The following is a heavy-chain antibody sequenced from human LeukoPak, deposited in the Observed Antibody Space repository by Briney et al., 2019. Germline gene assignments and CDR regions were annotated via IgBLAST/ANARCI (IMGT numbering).Heavy chain of an antibody. CDR1: GFTFTNFA. J-gene: IGHJ4*02. CDR2: ISPSGGST. Sequence: PGGSLRLSCTTSGFTFTNFAMTWVRQAPGKGLEWVSSISPSGGSTFYADSVKGRFTISRDNSKNTLSLQTSSLGAEDTAAYYCAGGYSNYDFFDSWGQGTLVTVSS. V-gene: IGHV3-23*01. D-gene: IGHD5-12*01. CDR3: AGGYSNYDFFDS.